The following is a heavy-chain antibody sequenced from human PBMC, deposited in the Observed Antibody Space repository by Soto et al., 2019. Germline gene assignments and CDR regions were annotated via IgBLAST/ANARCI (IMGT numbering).Heavy chain of an antibody. Sequence: XTLSLPGAVSGGSLSNYYWSWIRQPPGKGLEWIGEIYHSGSTNYNTSLKRRVTISVDTSKNQFYLQLRSVTAADTAVYHCATSKIYFFQSGGSHQVPLGFWGQGTLGTVSS. CDR2: IYHSGST. CDR1: GGSLSNYY. V-gene: IGHV4-34*01. J-gene: IGHJ4*02. CDR3: ATSKIYFFQSGGSHQVPLGF. D-gene: IGHD2-15*01.